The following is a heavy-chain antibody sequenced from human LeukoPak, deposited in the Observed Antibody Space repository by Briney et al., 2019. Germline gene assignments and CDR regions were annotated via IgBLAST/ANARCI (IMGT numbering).Heavy chain of an antibody. CDR1: GYTFTSYY. V-gene: IGHV1-46*01. CDR3: VRDSAENWFDP. J-gene: IGHJ5*02. CDR2: INPSGGTT. Sequence: RASVKVSCKASGYTFTSYYMHWVRQAPGQGLEWMGIINPSGGTTTYAQKFQGRVTMTRDTSTSTVYLELSSLRSEDTAVYYCVRDSAENWFDPGAREPWSPSPQ. D-gene: IGHD2-2*01.